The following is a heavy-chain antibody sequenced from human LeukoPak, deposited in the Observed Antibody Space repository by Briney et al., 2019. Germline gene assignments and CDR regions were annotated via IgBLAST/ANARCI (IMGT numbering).Heavy chain of an antibody. V-gene: IGHV3-21*01. CDR2: ISSSSSYI. D-gene: IGHD5-18*01. CDR1: GFTFSSYS. J-gene: IGHJ3*02. Sequence: AGGSLRLSCAASGFTFSSYSMNWVRQAPGKGLEWVSSISSSSSYIYYADSVKGRFTISRDNAKNSLYLQMNSLRAEDTAVYYCASWSRYRPDAFDIWGQGTMVTVSS. CDR3: ASWSRYRPDAFDI.